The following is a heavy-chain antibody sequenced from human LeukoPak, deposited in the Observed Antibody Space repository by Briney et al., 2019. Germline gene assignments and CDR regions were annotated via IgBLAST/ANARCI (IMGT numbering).Heavy chain of an antibody. J-gene: IGHJ5*01. CDR1: GFTFSIYA. CDR3: AKDRPNYYHSNGHYYRRDGDS. D-gene: IGHD3-22*01. Sequence: GGNLRLSCDASGFTFSIYAMSWVRQGTGKGLEWVSAITSIGESTYYADSVKGRITISRDNSRYTLFLQMNSLTAKDTAVYYCAKDRPNYYHSNGHYYRRDGDSWGQGTLVTVSS. V-gene: IGHV3-23*01. CDR2: ITSIGEST.